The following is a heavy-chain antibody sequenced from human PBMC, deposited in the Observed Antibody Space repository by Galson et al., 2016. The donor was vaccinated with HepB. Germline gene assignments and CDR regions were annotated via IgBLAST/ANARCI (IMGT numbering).Heavy chain of an antibody. D-gene: IGHD3-16*01. CDR1: GFTFISYW. Sequence: SLRLSCAASGFTFISYWMCWVRQAPGKGLEWVANIKQDGSAKYYVDSVKGRFTISGDNAKNSLYLQMNSLRAVDTAVYYRAGSQGWGGIWGRGTTVIVSS. J-gene: IGHJ6*02. V-gene: IGHV3-7*01. CDR2: IKQDGSAK. CDR3: AGSQGWGGI.